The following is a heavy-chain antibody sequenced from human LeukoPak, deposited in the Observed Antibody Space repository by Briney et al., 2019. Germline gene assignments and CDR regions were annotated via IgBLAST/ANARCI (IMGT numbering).Heavy chain of an antibody. D-gene: IGHD3-10*01. CDR1: GFTFPRHA. CDR3: ARDRETTYYYGSFLY. V-gene: IGHV3-23*01. CDR2: SGGSGGRT. J-gene: IGHJ4*02. Sequence: GGSLRLSCAASGFTFPRHAMSWVRQAPGKGLEWVASSGGSGGRTHYADSVKGRFTISRDNSQNTVYLHMNSLRAEDTAVYYCARDRETTYYYGSFLYWGQGTLVTVSS.